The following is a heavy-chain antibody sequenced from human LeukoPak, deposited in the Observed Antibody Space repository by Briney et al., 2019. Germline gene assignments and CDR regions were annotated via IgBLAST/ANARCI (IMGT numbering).Heavy chain of an antibody. D-gene: IGHD2-2*02. Sequence: PGRSLRLSCAASGFTFDDYAMHWVRQAPGKGLEWVSGISWNSGSIGYADSVKGRFTISRDNAKNSLYPQMNSLRAEDTALYYCAKGPPVVVPAAIGYDYWGQGPWSPSPQ. J-gene: IGHJ4*02. CDR2: ISWNSGSI. CDR1: GFTFDDYA. CDR3: AKGPPVVVPAAIGYDY. V-gene: IGHV3-9*01.